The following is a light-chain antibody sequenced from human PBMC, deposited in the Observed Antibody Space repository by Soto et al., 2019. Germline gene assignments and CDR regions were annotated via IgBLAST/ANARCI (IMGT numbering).Light chain of an antibody. CDR3: QQYNAWPRT. J-gene: IGKJ1*01. V-gene: IGKV3-15*01. CDR2: DAS. CDR1: QSVSSSY. Sequence: EIVLTQSPGTLSLSPLERATLXSRASQSVSSSYLAWYQQKPGQAPRLLIFDASTRATGIPARFSGSGSGTEFTLTITSLQSEDFAVYYCQQYNAWPRTFGQGTKVDIK.